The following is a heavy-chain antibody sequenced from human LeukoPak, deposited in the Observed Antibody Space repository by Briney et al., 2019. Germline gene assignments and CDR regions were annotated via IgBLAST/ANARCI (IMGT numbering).Heavy chain of an antibody. V-gene: IGHV3-21*04. D-gene: IGHD3-10*01. CDR1: GFTFSDFT. CDR3: AKDAGGYYYYYMGV. J-gene: IGHJ6*03. Sequence: GGSLRLSCAASGFTFSDFTMNWVRQAPGKGLEWVSCISGSSSSYIYYSDSVRDRFTISRDNAKNSLYLQMNSLRAEDTALYYCAKDAGGYYYYYMGVWGKGTTVTISS. CDR2: ISGSSSSYI.